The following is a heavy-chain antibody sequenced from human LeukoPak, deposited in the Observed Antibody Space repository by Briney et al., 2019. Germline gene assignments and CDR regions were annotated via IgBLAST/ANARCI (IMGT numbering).Heavy chain of an antibody. V-gene: IGHV4-34*01. CDR3: ARGPTEYYDFWSGYSADY. CDR2: INHSGST. D-gene: IGHD3-3*01. J-gene: IGHJ4*02. Sequence: PSETLSLTCAVYGGSFSGYYWSWIRQPPGKGLEWIGEINHSGSTNYNPSLKSRVTISVDTSKNQSSLKLSSVTAADTAVYYCARGPTEYYDFWSGYSADYWGQGTLVTVSS. CDR1: GGSFSGYY.